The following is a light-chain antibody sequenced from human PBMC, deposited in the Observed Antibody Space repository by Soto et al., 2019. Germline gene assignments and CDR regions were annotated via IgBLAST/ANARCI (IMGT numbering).Light chain of an antibody. V-gene: IGKV3-20*01. CDR1: QSVSSSY. J-gene: IGKJ4*01. CDR2: GAS. Sequence: EIVLTQSPGTLSLSPGERATLSCRASQSVSSSYLAWYQQKPGQAPRLLIYGASSRATGIPDRFSGSGSGTDFTLTISSLQSEDFAVYYCQHYNSWPLSFGGGTTVEIK. CDR3: QHYNSWPLS.